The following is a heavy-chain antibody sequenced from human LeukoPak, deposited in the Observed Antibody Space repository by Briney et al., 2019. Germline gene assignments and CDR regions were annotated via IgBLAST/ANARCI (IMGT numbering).Heavy chain of an antibody. CDR2: IYYSGST. Sequence: SETLSLTCTVPGGSISSGGYYWSGIRQQPGKGLEWIGYIYYSGSTYYNPSLKSRVTISVDTSKHQFSLKLSSVTAADTAVYYCARGLGRSSGWYRWKNWFDPWGQGTLVTVSS. CDR3: ARGLGRSSGWYRWKNWFDP. V-gene: IGHV4-31*03. J-gene: IGHJ5*02. D-gene: IGHD6-19*01. CDR1: GGSISSGGYY.